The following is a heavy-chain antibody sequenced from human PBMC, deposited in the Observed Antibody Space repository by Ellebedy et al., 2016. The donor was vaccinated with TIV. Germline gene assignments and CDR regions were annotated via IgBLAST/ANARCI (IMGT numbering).Heavy chain of an antibody. CDR1: GGFFSDYY. V-gene: IGHV4-34*01. CDR3: ATSRLPSTGYYYYGMDV. Sequence: MPGGSLRLSCAVYGGFFSDYYWSWIRQSPERGLEWIGEIHPSGSTYYNPSLMSRVTISVDTSKNQFSLNLRSVTAADTAVYYCATSRLPSTGYYYYGMDVWGQGTTVTVSS. D-gene: IGHD3-16*01. CDR2: IHPSGST. J-gene: IGHJ6*02.